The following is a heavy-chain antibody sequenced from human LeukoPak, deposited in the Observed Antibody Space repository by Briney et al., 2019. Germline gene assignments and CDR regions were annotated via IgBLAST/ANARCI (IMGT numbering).Heavy chain of an antibody. CDR2: INPNSGGT. V-gene: IGHV1-2*02. J-gene: IGHJ6*03. Sequence: ASVKVSCKASGYTFTGYYMHWVRQAPRQGLEWMGWINPNSGGTNYAQKFQGRVTMTRDTSISTAYMELSRLRSDDTAVYYCARDRDDFWSGSRSGMDVWGKGTTVTVSS. D-gene: IGHD3-3*01. CDR3: ARDRDDFWSGSRSGMDV. CDR1: GYTFTGYY.